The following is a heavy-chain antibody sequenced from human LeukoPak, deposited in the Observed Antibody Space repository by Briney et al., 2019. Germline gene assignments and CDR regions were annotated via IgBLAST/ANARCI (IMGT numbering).Heavy chain of an antibody. V-gene: IGHV4-30-2*01. J-gene: IGHJ6*02. Sequence: SETLSLTCAVSGGSISSGGYSWSWVRQPPGKGLEWIGYIYHSGSTYYNPSLKSRVTISVDRSKNQFSLKLSSVTAADTAVYYCARDAGIDYYYGMDVWGQGTTVTVSS. D-gene: IGHD1-14*01. CDR2: IYHSGST. CDR3: ARDAGIDYYYGMDV. CDR1: GGSISSGGYS.